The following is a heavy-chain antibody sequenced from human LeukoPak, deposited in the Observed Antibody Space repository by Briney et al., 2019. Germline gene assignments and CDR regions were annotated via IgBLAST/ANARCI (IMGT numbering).Heavy chain of an antibody. V-gene: IGHV1-8*01. CDR1: GYTFTCYD. J-gene: IGHJ4*02. D-gene: IGHD2-21*01. CDR2: MNPNSGKT. Sequence: ASVKVSCKASGYTFTCYDINWVRQATGQGLEWMGWMNPNSGKTGYAQKVQGRVTITCDSSISTAYMELSSLRSEDTAIYYCARELRRDDCWGQGTLVTVSS. CDR3: ARELRRDDC.